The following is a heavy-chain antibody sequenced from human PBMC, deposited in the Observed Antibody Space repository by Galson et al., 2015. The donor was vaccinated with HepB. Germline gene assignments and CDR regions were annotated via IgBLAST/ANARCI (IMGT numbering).Heavy chain of an antibody. CDR3: ARVGRAASSNYDY. CDR1: GYTFTSYA. CDR2: INAGNGNT. D-gene: IGHD6-13*01. J-gene: IGHJ4*02. V-gene: IGHV1-3*01. Sequence: SVKVSCKASGYTFTSYAMHWVRQAPGQRLEWMGWINAGNGNTKCSQKFQGRVTITRDTSASTAYMELSSLRSQDTAVYYCARVGRAASSNYDYWGQGTLVTVSS.